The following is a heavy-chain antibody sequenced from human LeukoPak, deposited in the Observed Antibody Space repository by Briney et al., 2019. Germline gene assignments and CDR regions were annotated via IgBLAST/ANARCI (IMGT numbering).Heavy chain of an antibody. Sequence: KPSETLSLTCAVSGYSISSGYYWGWIRQPPGKGLEWIGNIYHSGSTYYNPSLKSRVTISVDTSKNQFSLKLSSVTAADTAVYYCARIPSTSDYFDYWGQGTLVTVSS. CDR2: IYHSGST. CDR1: GYSISSGYY. J-gene: IGHJ4*02. D-gene: IGHD2-2*01. CDR3: ARIPSTSDYFDY. V-gene: IGHV4-38-2*01.